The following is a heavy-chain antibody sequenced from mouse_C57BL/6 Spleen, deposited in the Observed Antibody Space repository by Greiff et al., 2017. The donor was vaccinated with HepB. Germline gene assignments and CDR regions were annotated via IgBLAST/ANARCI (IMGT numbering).Heavy chain of an antibody. CDR2: IYPGDGDT. Sequence: QVQLQQSGPELVKPGASVKISCKASGYAFSSSWMNWVKQRPGKGLEWIGRIYPGDGDTNYNGKFKGKATLTADKSSSTAYMQLSSLTSEDSAVYFCAIDSSGPYYYAMDYWGQGTSVTVSS. D-gene: IGHD3-2*02. V-gene: IGHV1-82*01. CDR1: GYAFSSSW. J-gene: IGHJ4*01. CDR3: AIDSSGPYYYAMDY.